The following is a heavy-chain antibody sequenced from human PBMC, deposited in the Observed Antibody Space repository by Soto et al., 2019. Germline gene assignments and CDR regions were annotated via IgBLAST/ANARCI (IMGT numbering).Heavy chain of an antibody. CDR3: ARDKGWESHVLRFLEWLLYFDY. CDR1: GFTFSDYY. J-gene: IGHJ4*02. V-gene: IGHV3-11*01. D-gene: IGHD3-3*01. CDR2: ISSSGSTI. Sequence: GGSLRLSCAASGFTFSDYYMSWIRQAPGKGLEWVSYISSSGSTIYYADSVKGRFTISRDNAKNSLYLQMNSLRAEDTAVYYCARDKGWESHVLRFLEWLLYFDYWGQGTLVTVSS.